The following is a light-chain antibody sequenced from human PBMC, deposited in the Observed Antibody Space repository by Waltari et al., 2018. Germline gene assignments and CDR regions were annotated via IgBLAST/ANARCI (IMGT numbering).Light chain of an antibody. J-gene: IGKJ1*01. CDR3: QKYESLPAT. V-gene: IGKV3-20*01. CDR1: QSIGIY. Sequence: EIVLTQSPGTLSLSPGERATLSCRASQSIGIYLAWYQQKPGQAPRLLMYHASSRATGIPGRFSGSWSGTDFSLTISILEPEDFAVYYWQKYESLPATFGQGTKVEIK. CDR2: HAS.